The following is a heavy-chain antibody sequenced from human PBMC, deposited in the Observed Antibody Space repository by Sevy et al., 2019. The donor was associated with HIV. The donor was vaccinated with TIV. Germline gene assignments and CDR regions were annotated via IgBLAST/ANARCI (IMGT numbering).Heavy chain of an antibody. CDR3: AKNGATVTPFYAFDM. CDR1: GFTFSRYA. Sequence: GGSLRLSCAASGFTFSRYAIHWVRQAPGKGLEWVAVISYDGSNKYYRDSVEGRFTISRDNSKNTLYLQMNSLRVEDTAVYYCAKNGATVTPFYAFDMWGQGTMVTVSS. V-gene: IGHV3-30*18. CDR2: ISYDGSNK. D-gene: IGHD4-17*01. J-gene: IGHJ3*02.